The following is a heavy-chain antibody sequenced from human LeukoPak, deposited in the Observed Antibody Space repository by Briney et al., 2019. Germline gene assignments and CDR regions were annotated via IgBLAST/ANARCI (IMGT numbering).Heavy chain of an antibody. J-gene: IGHJ4*02. CDR1: GGSISSSSYY. D-gene: IGHD3-10*01. Sequence: PSETLSLTCTASGGSISSSSYYWGWIRQPPGKGLEWIGSIYYSGSTYYNPSLKSRVTISVDTSKNQFSLKLSSVTAADTAVYYCARHSGPPYYFDYWGQGTLVTVSS. CDR2: IYYSGST. V-gene: IGHV4-39*01. CDR3: ARHSGPPYYFDY.